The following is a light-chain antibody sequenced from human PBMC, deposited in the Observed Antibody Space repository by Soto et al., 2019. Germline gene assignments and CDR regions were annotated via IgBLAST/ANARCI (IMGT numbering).Light chain of an antibody. J-gene: IGKJ1*01. CDR1: QSVSSY. Sequence: EILFTQSPATLSLSPGERATLSCRASQSVSSYLAWYQQKPGQAPRILIYDASNRATGIPARFSGSGSGTDCTLTISRLEPEDFEVYYCQQRSNSPRTFGQGTKVDI. CDR2: DAS. CDR3: QQRSNSPRT. V-gene: IGKV3-11*01.